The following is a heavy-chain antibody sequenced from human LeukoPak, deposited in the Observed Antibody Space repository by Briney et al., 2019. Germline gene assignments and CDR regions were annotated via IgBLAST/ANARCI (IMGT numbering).Heavy chain of an antibody. CDR1: VGSITSSSYF. V-gene: IGHV4-39*01. J-gene: IGHJ4*02. CDR3: PRLVAAPGTYYFDY. CDR2: LYYSGST. Sequence: SETLSLTSTVSVGSITSSSYFWGWIRQPPGKWLEWIASLYYSGSTFYNPSLKSRVTISVDTSKNQFSLKLSSVTAADTAVYYCPRLVAAPGTYYFDYWGQGTLVTVCS. D-gene: IGHD6-13*01.